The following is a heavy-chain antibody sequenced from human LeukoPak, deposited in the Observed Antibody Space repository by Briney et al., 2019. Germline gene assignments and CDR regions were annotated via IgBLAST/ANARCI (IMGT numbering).Heavy chain of an antibody. CDR1: GGSISSYY. J-gene: IGHJ4*02. CDR3: ARHGDGYSYGDFDY. CDR2: IYYSGST. D-gene: IGHD5-18*01. Sequence: SETLSLTCTVSGGSISSYYWSWIRRPPGKGLEWIGYIYYSGSTNYNPSLKSRVTISVDTSKNQFSLKLSSVTAADTAVYYCARHGDGYSYGDFDYWGQGTLVTVSS. V-gene: IGHV4-59*08.